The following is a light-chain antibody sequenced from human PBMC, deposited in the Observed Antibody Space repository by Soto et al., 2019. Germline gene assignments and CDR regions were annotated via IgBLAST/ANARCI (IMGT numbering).Light chain of an antibody. CDR1: QSVSSTY. CDR2: GAS. Sequence: EIVLTQSPGTLSLSPGERATLSCRASQSVSSTYLAWYRQRPGQAPRLLIYGASSRATGIPDRFSGSGSGTDFTLTISRLEPEDFAVYYCQQYAGSPLAFGGGTKVEIK. CDR3: QQYAGSPLA. V-gene: IGKV3-20*01. J-gene: IGKJ4*01.